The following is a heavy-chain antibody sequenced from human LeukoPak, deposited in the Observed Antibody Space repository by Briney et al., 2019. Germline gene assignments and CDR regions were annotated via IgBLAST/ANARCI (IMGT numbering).Heavy chain of an antibody. V-gene: IGHV4-59*01. Sequence: SETLSLTCTVSGGSISSYYWSWIRQPPGKGLEWIGYIYYSGSTNYNPSLKSRVTISVDTSKNQFSLKLSSVTAADTAVYYCARLTSSSGRYYYYYGMDVWGQGTTVTVSS. J-gene: IGHJ6*02. CDR1: GGSISSYY. CDR2: IYYSGST. CDR3: ARLTSSSGRYYYYYGMDV. D-gene: IGHD6-6*01.